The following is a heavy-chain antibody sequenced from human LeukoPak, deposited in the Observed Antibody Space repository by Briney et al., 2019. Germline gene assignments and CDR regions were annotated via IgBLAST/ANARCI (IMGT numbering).Heavy chain of an antibody. CDR2: ITYDGSNK. Sequence: GRSLRLSCAASGFTFSSYAMHWVRQAPGKGLEWVAVITYDGSNKYYADSVKGRFTISRDNSKNTLYLQMNSLRAEDTAVYYCAREGYFDSSGSSPWGQGTLVTVSS. J-gene: IGHJ5*02. V-gene: IGHV3-30*14. CDR1: GFTFSSYA. CDR3: AREGYFDSSGSSP. D-gene: IGHD3-22*01.